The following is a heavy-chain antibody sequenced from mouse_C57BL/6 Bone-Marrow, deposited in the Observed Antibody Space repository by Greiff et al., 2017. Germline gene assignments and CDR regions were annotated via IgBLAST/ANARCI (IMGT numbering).Heavy chain of an antibody. Sequence: DVHLVESGGDLVKPGGSLKLSCAASGFTFSSYGMSWVRQTPDKRLEWVATISSGGSYTYYPDSVKGRFTISRDNAKNTLYLQMSSLKSEDTAMYYCARHLTAYYFDYWGQGTTLTVSS. J-gene: IGHJ2*01. CDR2: ISSGGSYT. CDR1: GFTFSSYG. CDR3: ARHLTAYYFDY. D-gene: IGHD3-2*01. V-gene: IGHV5-6*01.